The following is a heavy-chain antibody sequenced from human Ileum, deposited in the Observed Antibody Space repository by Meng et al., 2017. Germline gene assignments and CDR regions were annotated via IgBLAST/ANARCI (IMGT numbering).Heavy chain of an antibody. D-gene: IGHD4-23*01. Sequence: QGQLPDSGPGLVKPSGPLSLTCAVSGGSISSSNWWSWVRQPPGKGLEWIGEIYHSGSTNYNPSLKSRVTISVDKSKNQFSLKLSSVTAADTAVYYCARYILRWGYYFDYWGQGTLVTVSS. V-gene: IGHV4-4*02. J-gene: IGHJ4*02. CDR2: IYHSGST. CDR1: GGSISSSNW. CDR3: ARYILRWGYYFDY.